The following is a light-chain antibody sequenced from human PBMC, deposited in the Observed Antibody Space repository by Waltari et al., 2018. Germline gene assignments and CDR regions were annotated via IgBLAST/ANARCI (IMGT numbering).Light chain of an antibody. V-gene: IGKV1-39*01. Sequence: DIQMTQSPSSLSASLGDTVTISCRASPTIDVYLNWYQQQPGKAPNLLIYAASTLLIGVPSRFSGFGSETEFTLTITGLQPEDFATYYCQQSLDSPYTFGQGTRLEI. CDR2: AAS. CDR3: QQSLDSPYT. CDR1: PTIDVY. J-gene: IGKJ2*01.